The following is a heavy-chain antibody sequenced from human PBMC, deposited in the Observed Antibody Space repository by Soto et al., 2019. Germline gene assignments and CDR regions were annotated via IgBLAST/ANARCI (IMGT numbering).Heavy chain of an antibody. D-gene: IGHD6-19*01. CDR2: ICTAGET. V-gene: IGHV3-13*01. CDR1: GFTFSSYD. J-gene: IGHJ5*02. Sequence: GGSLRLSCAASGFTFSSYDMHWVRQATGKGLEWVSDICTAGETYYPGSVKGGFTISRENAKNTLYLQMNSLRAGDTAVYYCARAVAGQENWFDPWGQGTLVTVSS. CDR3: ARAVAGQENWFDP.